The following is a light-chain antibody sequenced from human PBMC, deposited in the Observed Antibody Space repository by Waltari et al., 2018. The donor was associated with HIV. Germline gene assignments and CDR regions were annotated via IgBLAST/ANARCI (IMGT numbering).Light chain of an antibody. J-gene: IGKJ2*01. CDR2: GAS. V-gene: IGKV3-20*01. CDR3: QHFDTSLPKYT. Sequence: EFVLTQSPGTLSLSPGERATLSCRASQSVSSSYLAWYQQRPGQAPRLLIDGASSRAAGIPDRFTGSGSGTDFTLTISRLEPEEFAVYYCQHFDTSLPKYTFGQGTKLEIK. CDR1: QSVSSSY.